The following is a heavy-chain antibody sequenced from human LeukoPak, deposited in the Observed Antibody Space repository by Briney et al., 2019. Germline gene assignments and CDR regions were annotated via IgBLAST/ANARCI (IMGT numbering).Heavy chain of an antibody. CDR3: ARGHVGATDFDY. J-gene: IGHJ4*02. Sequence: ASVKVSCKASGYTFTGYYMHWVRQAPGQGPEWMGWINPNSGGTNYAQKFQGRVTMTRDMSINTAYMELSRLRSDDTAVYYWARGHVGATDFDYWGQGTLVTVSS. V-gene: IGHV1-2*02. CDR1: GYTFTGYY. D-gene: IGHD1-26*01. CDR2: INPNSGGT.